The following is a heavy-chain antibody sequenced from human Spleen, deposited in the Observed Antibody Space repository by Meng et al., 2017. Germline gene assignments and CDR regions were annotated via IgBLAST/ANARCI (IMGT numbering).Heavy chain of an antibody. V-gene: IGHV4-34*04. CDR3: ARGPTTMAHDFDY. J-gene: IGHJ4*02. Sequence: QVQLQQWGAELLKPSETLSLSCVVSGGSFSDYYWSWIRQPPGKGLEWIGEINHSVSTNNNPSLESRATISVDTSQNNLSLKLSSVTAADSAVYYCARGPTTMAHDFDYWGQGTLVTVSS. D-gene: IGHD4-11*01. CDR1: GGSFSDYY. CDR2: INHSVST.